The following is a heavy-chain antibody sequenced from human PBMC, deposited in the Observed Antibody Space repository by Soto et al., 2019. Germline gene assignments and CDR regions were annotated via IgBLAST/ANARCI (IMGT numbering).Heavy chain of an antibody. CDR1: GFSLSTSGVG. CDR3: AHKGPEAWPLDY. Sequence: QITLKESGPTLVRPTQTLTLTCAFSGFSLSTSGVGVGWIRQPPGKALEWLAVIYWDDSKHYSPSLRSRLTITKDTPKNQVVLTMTNMDPMHTGTSYCAHKGPEAWPLDYWGQGTLVTVSS. V-gene: IGHV2-5*02. J-gene: IGHJ4*02. CDR2: IYWDDSK.